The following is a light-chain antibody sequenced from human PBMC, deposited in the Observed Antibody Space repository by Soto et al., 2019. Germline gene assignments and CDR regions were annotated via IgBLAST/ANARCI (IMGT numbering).Light chain of an antibody. V-gene: IGKV1-39*01. CDR2: AAS. CDR3: QQSDSTRWT. Sequence: DIQMTQSPSSLSASVGDRVTITCRASQTTSHYLNWYQEKPGKAPKLLIYAASSLQSGVPSRFSGSGSGTDFTLTISSLQPEDFATYYCQQSDSTRWTVGQGTKVEIK. CDR1: QTTSHY. J-gene: IGKJ1*01.